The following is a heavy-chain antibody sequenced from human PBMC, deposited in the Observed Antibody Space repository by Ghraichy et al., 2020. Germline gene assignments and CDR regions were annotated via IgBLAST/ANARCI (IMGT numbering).Heavy chain of an antibody. D-gene: IGHD3-16*02. V-gene: IGHV4-59*01. Sequence: SETLSLTCTVSGGSISSYYWSWIRQPPGKGLEWIGYIYYSGSTNYNPSLKSRVTISVDTSKNHFALKLSSVTAADTAVYYCARGNMITFGGVVALDSWGQGTLVTVSS. CDR1: GGSISSYY. J-gene: IGHJ4*02. CDR2: IYYSGST. CDR3: ARGNMITFGGVVALDS.